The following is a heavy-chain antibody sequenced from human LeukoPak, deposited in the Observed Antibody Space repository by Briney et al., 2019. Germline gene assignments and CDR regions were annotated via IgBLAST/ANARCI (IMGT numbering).Heavy chain of an antibody. CDR3: AKVEQLGPKGHFDY. V-gene: IGHV3-23*01. D-gene: IGHD6-6*01. J-gene: IGHJ4*02. CDR1: GLTFSTYW. Sequence: PGGSLRLSCAASGLTFSTYWMSWVRQAPGKGLEWVSAISGSGGSTYYADSVKGRFTISRDNSKNTLYLQMNSLRAEDTAVYYCAKVEQLGPKGHFDYWGQGTLVTVSS. CDR2: ISGSGGST.